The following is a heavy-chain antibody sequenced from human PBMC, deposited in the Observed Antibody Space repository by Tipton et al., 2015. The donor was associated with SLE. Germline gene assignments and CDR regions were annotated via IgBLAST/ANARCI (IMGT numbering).Heavy chain of an antibody. J-gene: IGHJ4*02. D-gene: IGHD3-22*01. CDR2: IYYSGST. CDR1: GGSISSFY. V-gene: IGHV4-59*01. Sequence: TLSLTCSVSGGSISSFYWSWIRQPPGKGLEWIGYIYYSGSTNYNPSLKSRVTISVDTSKNQFYLKLSSVTAADTAVYYCARSRYYYDSKFDYWGQGTLVTVSS. CDR3: ARSRYYYDSKFDY.